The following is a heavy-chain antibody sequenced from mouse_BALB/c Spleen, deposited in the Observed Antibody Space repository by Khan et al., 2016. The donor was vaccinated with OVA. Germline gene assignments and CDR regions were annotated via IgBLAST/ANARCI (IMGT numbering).Heavy chain of an antibody. CDR1: GFSLTSYG. Sequence: QVQLKESGPGLVQPSQSLSITCTASGFSLTSYGVHWVRQSPGKGLEWLGVIWSGGITDYSAAFISRLIISKDNSKSQVFFKMNSLQANDTAMYYCARNYDYDEGLAYWGQGTLVTVSA. J-gene: IGHJ3*01. D-gene: IGHD2-4*01. CDR2: IWSGGIT. CDR3: ARNYDYDEGLAY. V-gene: IGHV2-2*02.